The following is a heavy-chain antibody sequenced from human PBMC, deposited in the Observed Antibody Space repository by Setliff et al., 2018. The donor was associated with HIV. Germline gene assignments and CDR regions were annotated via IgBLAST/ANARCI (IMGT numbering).Heavy chain of an antibody. Sequence: ASVKVSCKASGYTFTNHLMYWVRQAPGQRLEWMGWINGDNGNTKYSEKFQGRISITRDTSASTAYMELKNLGSEDTAVYFCARERATGRPPLLNWYFDLWGRGTRVTVS. D-gene: IGHD1-1*01. CDR1: GYTFTNHL. V-gene: IGHV1-3*01. CDR3: ARERATGRPPLLNWYFDL. J-gene: IGHJ2*01. CDR2: INGDNGNT.